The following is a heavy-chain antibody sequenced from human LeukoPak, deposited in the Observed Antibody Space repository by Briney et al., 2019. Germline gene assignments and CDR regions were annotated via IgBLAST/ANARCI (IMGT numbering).Heavy chain of an antibody. CDR3: ASIGWYSNEFVY. CDR2: ISSSSSTI. Sequence: GGSLRLSCAASGFTFSSYSMNWVRQAPGKGLEWVSYISSSSSTIYYADSVKGRLTISRDNAKNSLYLQMNSLRDEDTAVYYCASIGWYSNEFVYWGQGTLVTVSS. D-gene: IGHD6-19*01. V-gene: IGHV3-48*02. CDR1: GFTFSSYS. J-gene: IGHJ4*02.